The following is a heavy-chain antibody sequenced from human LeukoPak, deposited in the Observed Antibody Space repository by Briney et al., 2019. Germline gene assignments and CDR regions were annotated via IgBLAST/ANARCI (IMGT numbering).Heavy chain of an antibody. J-gene: IGHJ4*02. D-gene: IGHD5-12*01. CDR3: ARIPLGYSGAYYFDY. CDR2: ISSSVSV. V-gene: IGHV4-61*05. Sequence: SETLSLTCTVSRGSISGSIRSYYWRWLRQPPGKGLEWIGYISSSVSVNDNPSLRSRVTISVDTSKNQFFLNLSSVRAADTAVYYCARIPLGYSGAYYFDYWGQGTLVTVSP. CDR1: RGSISGSIRSYY.